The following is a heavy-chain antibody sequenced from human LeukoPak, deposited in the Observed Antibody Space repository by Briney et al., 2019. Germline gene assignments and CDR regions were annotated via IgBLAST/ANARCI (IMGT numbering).Heavy chain of an antibody. V-gene: IGHV4-30-4*08. D-gene: IGHD2-2*01. CDR1: GGSISSGDYY. CDR3: ARERGRYCSSTSCRDPNRFDP. CDR2: IYYSGST. Sequence: SETLSLTCTVSGGSISSGDYYWSWIRQPPGKGLEWIGYIYYSGSTYYNPSLKSRVTISVDTSKNQFSLKLSSVTAADTAVYYCARERGRYCSSTSCRDPNRFDPWGQGTLVTVSS. J-gene: IGHJ5*02.